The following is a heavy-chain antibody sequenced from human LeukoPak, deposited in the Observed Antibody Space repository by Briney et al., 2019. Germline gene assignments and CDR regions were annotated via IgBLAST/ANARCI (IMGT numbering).Heavy chain of an antibody. CDR1: GFTFSSYA. Sequence: GGSLRLSCAVSGFTFSSYAMSWVRQAPGKGLEWVSSISSSSSYIYYADSVKGRFTISRDNAKNSLYLQMNSLRAEDTAVYYCARHVDHYAFDIWGQGTMVTVSS. CDR2: ISSSSSYI. CDR3: ARHVDHYAFDI. J-gene: IGHJ3*02. V-gene: IGHV3-21*01.